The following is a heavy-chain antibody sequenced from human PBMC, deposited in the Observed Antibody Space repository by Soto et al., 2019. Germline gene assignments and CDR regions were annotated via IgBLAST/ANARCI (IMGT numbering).Heavy chain of an antibody. CDR2: ISSSSSYI. Sequence: EVQLVESGGGLVKPGGSLRLSCAASGFTFSSYSMNWVRQAPGKGLEWVSSISSSSSYIYYADSVKGRFTISRDNAKNSLYLQMNSLRAEDTAVYYCARDGGYYYYYGMDVWGQGTTVTVSS. V-gene: IGHV3-21*01. J-gene: IGHJ6*02. CDR1: GFTFSSYS. D-gene: IGHD3-16*01. CDR3: ARDGGYYYYYGMDV.